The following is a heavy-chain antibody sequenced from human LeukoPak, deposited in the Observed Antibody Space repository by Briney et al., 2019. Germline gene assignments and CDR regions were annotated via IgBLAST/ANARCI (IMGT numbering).Heavy chain of an antibody. V-gene: IGHV4-61*08. CDR2: IYYSGST. CDR3: ARVSLRFYGSGSYYKTAYYFDY. J-gene: IGHJ4*02. D-gene: IGHD3-10*01. CDR1: GGSISSGGYS. Sequence: SETLSLTCAVSGGSISSGGYSWSWIRQPPGKGLEWIGYIYYSGSTNYNPSLKSRVTISVDTSKNQFSLKLSSVTAADTAVYYCARVSLRFYGSGSYYKTAYYFDYWGQGTLVTVSS.